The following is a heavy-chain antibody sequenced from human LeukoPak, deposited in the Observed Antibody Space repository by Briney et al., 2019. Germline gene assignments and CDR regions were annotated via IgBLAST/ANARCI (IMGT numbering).Heavy chain of an antibody. CDR3: ASETGTYSAFDY. J-gene: IGHJ4*02. V-gene: IGHV4-38-2*02. D-gene: IGHD1-26*01. Sequence: PSETLSLTCTVSGYSISSGYYWAWIRQPPGKGLEWIGTIYHSGSTYSNPSLKSRVTISVDTSKNQFSLRLSSVTAADTAVYYCASETGTYSAFDYWGQGTLVTVSS. CDR2: IYHSGST. CDR1: GYSISSGYY.